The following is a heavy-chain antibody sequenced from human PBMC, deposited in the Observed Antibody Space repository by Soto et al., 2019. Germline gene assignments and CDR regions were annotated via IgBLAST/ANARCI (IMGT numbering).Heavy chain of an antibody. J-gene: IGHJ4*02. CDR2: ISAYNGNT. Sequence: QVQLVQSGAEVKKPGASVKVSCKASGYTFTSYGISWVRQAPGQGLEWMGWISAYNGNTNYAQNFQGRVTMTTDTSTSTAYMELRSLRSDDTAVYYCARDWSSITSAGTAGDYWGQGTLVTVSS. D-gene: IGHD6-13*01. V-gene: IGHV1-18*01. CDR3: ARDWSSITSAGTAGDY. CDR1: GYTFTSYG.